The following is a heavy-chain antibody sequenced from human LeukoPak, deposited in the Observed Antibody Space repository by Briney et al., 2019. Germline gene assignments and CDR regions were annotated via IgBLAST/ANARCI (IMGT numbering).Heavy chain of an antibody. CDR2: IYYSGST. CDR1: GGSISSYY. J-gene: IGHJ5*02. Sequence: SETLSLTCTVSGGSISSYYWSWIRQPPGKGLEWIGYIYYSGSTNYNPSLKSRVTISVDTSKNQFSLKLSSVTAADTAVYYCARGLIVPSGGGWFDPWGQGTLVTVSS. D-gene: IGHD3-22*01. V-gene: IGHV4-59*01. CDR3: ARGLIVPSGGGWFDP.